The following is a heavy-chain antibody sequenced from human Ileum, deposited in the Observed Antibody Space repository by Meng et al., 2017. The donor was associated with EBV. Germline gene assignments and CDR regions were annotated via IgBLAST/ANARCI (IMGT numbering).Heavy chain of an antibody. CDR1: GCCVSTDMCE. J-gene: IGHJ4*02. CDR2: IHYCAGA. V-gene: IGHV4-61*01. CDR3: AKYLFTHSWSVNDY. Sequence: QVHWRVLGAGLFEPLYTLSIMGNVAGCCVSTDMCEWQWIQGPPGEGLEWIGAIHYCAGANYNSARKSRLPISLETAKNQFSLSLSSVTAADTAVYYCAKYLFTHSWSVNDYWGQGTLVTVSS. D-gene: IGHD6-13*01.